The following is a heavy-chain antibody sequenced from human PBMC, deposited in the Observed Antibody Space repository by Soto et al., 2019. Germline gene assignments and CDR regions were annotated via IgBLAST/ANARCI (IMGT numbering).Heavy chain of an antibody. D-gene: IGHD2-2*01. CDR3: AIEGPLRPQSTSYYNVDV. J-gene: IGHJ6*03. V-gene: IGHV3-9*01. CDR1: GFTFDDYA. CDR2: ISWNGGRM. Sequence: EVQLVESGGGLVQAGTSLRLSCAASGFTFDDYAMHWVRQAPGKGLEWVSGISWNGGRMDYADSVRGRFAISSDYAKNSPYLQMNLLRADDTAFYCCAIEGPLRPQSTSYYNVDVWGKGTTVTVSS.